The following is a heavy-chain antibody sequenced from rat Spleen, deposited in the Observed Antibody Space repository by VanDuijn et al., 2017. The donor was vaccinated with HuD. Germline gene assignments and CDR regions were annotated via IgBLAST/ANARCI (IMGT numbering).Heavy chain of an antibody. CDR3: ARHPFGAAISMDA. J-gene: IGHJ4*01. CDR2: ISYGDSSGHSST. V-gene: IGHV5-29*01. CDR1: GFTFSDYG. D-gene: IGHD1-2*01. Sequence: EVQLVESDGGLVQPGRSLKLSCAASGFTFSDYGVAWVRQAPTKGLEWVATISYGDSSGHSSTYYRDSVRGRFTISRDYAKNTLYLQMDSLRSEDTATYYCARHPFGAAISMDAWGQGASVTVSS.